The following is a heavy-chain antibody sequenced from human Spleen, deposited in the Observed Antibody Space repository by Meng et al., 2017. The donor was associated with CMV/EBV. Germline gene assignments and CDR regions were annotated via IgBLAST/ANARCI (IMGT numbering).Heavy chain of an antibody. J-gene: IGHJ4*02. CDR2: INHSGST. CDR3: AKEKLPHYYYYGSGSYSPSSDY. Sequence: VLPQQWGAVLFKSSATLSLTCAVYGWFFSGYYCSWIRQPPGKGLEWIGEINHSGSTNYNPSLKSRVTISVDTSKNQFSLKLSSVTAADTAVYYCAKEKLPHYYYYGSGSYSPSSDYWGQGTLVTVSS. V-gene: IGHV4-34*01. D-gene: IGHD3-10*01. CDR1: GWFFSGYY.